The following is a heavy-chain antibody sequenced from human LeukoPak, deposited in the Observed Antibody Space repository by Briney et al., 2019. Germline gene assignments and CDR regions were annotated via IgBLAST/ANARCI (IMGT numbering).Heavy chain of an antibody. V-gene: IGHV3-21*01. CDR3: ARGSFGYDSSGYYLYYYYYYGMDV. CDR2: ISSSRSYI. J-gene: IGHJ6*02. Sequence: PGGSLRLSCAASGFTFSSYSMNWVRQAPGKGLEWVSSISSSRSYIYYADSVKGRFTISRDNAKNSLYLQMNSLRAEDTAVYYCARGSFGYDSSGYYLYYYYYYGMDVWGQGTTVTVSS. D-gene: IGHD3-22*01. CDR1: GFTFSSYS.